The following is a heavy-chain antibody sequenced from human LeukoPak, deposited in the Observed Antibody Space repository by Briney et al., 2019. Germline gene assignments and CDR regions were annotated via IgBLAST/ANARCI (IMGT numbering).Heavy chain of an antibody. CDR3: ARHQYGGSYSDFFDY. V-gene: IGHV4-39*01. D-gene: IGHD1-26*01. Sequence: SETLSLTCTVSGGSIGSSGYYWGWIRQPPGKGLEWIGSIYYSGGTYYNPSLKSRVTISVDTSKNQFSLRLSSVTAADTAVYYCARHQYGGSYSDFFDYWGQGTLVTVSS. J-gene: IGHJ4*02. CDR2: IYYSGGT. CDR1: GGSIGSSGYY.